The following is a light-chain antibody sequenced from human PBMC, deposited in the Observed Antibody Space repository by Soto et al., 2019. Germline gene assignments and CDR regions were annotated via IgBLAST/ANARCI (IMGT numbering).Light chain of an antibody. CDR1: QSVNSDY. CDR3: QQYNNWPRRT. J-gene: IGKJ1*01. Sequence: EIVLTQSPGTLSLSPGERATLSCRASQSVNSDYLAWFQQKPGQAPRLLIYGASTRTTGIPDRFSGSGSGTDFTLTIGRLEPEDFAVYYCQQYNNWPRRTFGQGTKVDIK. CDR2: GAS. V-gene: IGKV3-20*01.